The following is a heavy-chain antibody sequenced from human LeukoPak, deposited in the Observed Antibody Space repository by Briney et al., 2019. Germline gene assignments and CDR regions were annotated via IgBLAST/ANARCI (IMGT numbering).Heavy chain of an antibody. D-gene: IGHD3-3*01. Sequence: PSETLSLTCTVSGGSISSYYWSWIRQPPGKGLEWIGYIYYSGSTNYNPSLKSRVTISVDTSKNQFSLKLSSVTAADTAVYYCARVRGQRFDYWGQGTLVTVSS. CDR3: ARVRGQRFDY. CDR1: GGSISSYY. V-gene: IGHV4-59*01. J-gene: IGHJ4*02. CDR2: IYYSGST.